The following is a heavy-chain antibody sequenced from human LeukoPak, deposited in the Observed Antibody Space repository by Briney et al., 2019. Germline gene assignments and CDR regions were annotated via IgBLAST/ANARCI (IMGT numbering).Heavy chain of an antibody. CDR3: ARVTGYMIENYFDY. J-gene: IGHJ4*02. CDR2: IYHSGST. V-gene: IGHV4-38-2*02. Sequence: SETLSLTCTVSGYSISSGYYWGWIRQPPGKGLEWIGSIYHSGSTYYNPSLKSRVTISVDTSKNQFSLKLSSVTAADTAVYYCARVTGYMIENYFDYWGQGTLVTVSS. D-gene: IGHD3-22*01. CDR1: GYSISSGYY.